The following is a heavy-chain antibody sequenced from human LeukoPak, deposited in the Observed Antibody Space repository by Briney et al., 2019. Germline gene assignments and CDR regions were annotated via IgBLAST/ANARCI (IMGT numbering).Heavy chain of an antibody. CDR1: GYTFTGYY. CDR3: ARGGLSRDYTTYYLDY. J-gene: IGHJ4*02. Sequence: GASVKVSCKASGYTFTGYYMHWVRQAPGQGLEWMGWINPNSGGTNYAQKFQGRVTMTRDTSISTAYMELSRLRSDDTAVYYCARGGLSRDYTTYYLDYWGQGTLVTVSS. V-gene: IGHV1-2*02. CDR2: INPNSGGT. D-gene: IGHD2/OR15-2a*01.